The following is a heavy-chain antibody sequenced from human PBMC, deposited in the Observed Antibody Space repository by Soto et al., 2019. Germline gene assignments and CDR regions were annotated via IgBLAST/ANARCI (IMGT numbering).Heavy chain of an antibody. CDR3: ARSVAVPGAHIDY. V-gene: IGHV4-59*01. D-gene: IGHD3-3*01. Sequence: SETLSLTCSVSGGSISGSYWSWIRQSPGKGLEWLGYVYYTGSTNYSPSLRSRVSISVDTSKNEFSLRLSSVTAADTAVYFCARSVAVPGAHIDYWGQGTQVTVSS. CDR2: VYYTGST. CDR1: GGSISGSY. J-gene: IGHJ4*02.